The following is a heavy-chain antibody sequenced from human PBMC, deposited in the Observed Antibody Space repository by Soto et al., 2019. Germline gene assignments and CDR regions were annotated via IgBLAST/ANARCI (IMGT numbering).Heavy chain of an antibody. CDR3: ARGDATKIVVTTYYAMDV. Sequence: QVRLVQSGAEVKKPGSSVKVSCKASGGSLSNYGISWVRQAPGQGLEWMGAVTPVFGTPNYAQKCQDRVTITADESTTTVYMEVRSLTSEDTAVYYCARGDATKIVVTTYYAMDVWGQGTTVTVSS. V-gene: IGHV1-69*12. CDR2: VTPVFGTP. J-gene: IGHJ6*02. D-gene: IGHD3-22*01. CDR1: GGSLSNYG.